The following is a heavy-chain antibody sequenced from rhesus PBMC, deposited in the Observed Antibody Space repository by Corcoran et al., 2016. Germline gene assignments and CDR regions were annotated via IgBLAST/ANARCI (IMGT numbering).Heavy chain of an antibody. CDR1: GVSLSTSGMG. CDR3: ARVYLAAAGLFDY. Sequence: QVTLKESGPALVKPTQTLTLTCTFSGVSLSTSGMGVGWIRHPSRKTLEWLAHIYWNDDKYYRTSLKSRLTISKDTSKNQVVLTMTNMDPVDTATYYCARVYLAAAGLFDYWGQGVLVTVSS. D-gene: IGHD6-31*01. J-gene: IGHJ4*01. CDR2: IYWNDDK. V-gene: IGHV2-1*01.